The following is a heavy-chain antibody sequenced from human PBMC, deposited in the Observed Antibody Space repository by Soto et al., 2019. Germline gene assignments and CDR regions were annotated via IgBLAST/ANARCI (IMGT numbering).Heavy chain of an antibody. J-gene: IGHJ4*02. CDR1: GFTFSSYA. V-gene: IGHV3-23*01. D-gene: IGHD5-12*01. CDR3: AKGAGYSGYDSLPFAGY. CDR2: ISCSGGST. Sequence: PGGSLRLSCTASGFTFSSYAMSWVRQPPGKGLEWVSAISCSGGSTYYADPVKGRFTISRDNSKNTLYLQMNSLRAEDTAVYYCAKGAGYSGYDSLPFAGYWGQGTLVTVSS.